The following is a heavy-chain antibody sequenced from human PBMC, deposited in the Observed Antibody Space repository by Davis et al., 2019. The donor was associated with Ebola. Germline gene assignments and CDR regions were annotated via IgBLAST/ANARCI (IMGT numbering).Heavy chain of an antibody. CDR1: DDSVSDSSYY. D-gene: IGHD3-10*01. Sequence: PGGSLRLSCSVSDDSVSDSSYYWGWIRQPPGKGLEWIGSVYYRGTNHSNPSLKSRIAISLDMSKKQLSLELRSVTAADTAVYYCARSLGLRGRYYYYDTMNVWGQGTTVTVSS. CDR2: VYYRGTN. CDR3: ARSLGLRGRYYYYDTMNV. V-gene: IGHV4-39*01. J-gene: IGHJ6*02.